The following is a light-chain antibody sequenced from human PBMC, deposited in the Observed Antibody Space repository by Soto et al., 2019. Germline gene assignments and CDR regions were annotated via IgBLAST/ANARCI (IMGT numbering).Light chain of an antibody. Sequence: DILMTQSPDSLAVSLGERATINCKSSQSVLHSSNKQNYLAWYQQKPGQPPKLLIYWASTRESGVPDRFSGSGSGTDFTLTISSLQAEDVAVYYCQQYYTTPRTFGQGTKLEIK. CDR2: WAS. J-gene: IGKJ2*01. V-gene: IGKV4-1*01. CDR3: QQYYTTPRT. CDR1: QSVLHSSNKQNY.